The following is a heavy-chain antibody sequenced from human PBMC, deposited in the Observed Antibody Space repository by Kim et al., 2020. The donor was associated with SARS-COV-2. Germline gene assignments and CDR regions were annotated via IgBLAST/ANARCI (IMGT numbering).Heavy chain of an antibody. Sequence: GESLKISCKGSGYNFTSYSITWLRQMPGKGLEWMGRIDPRDSTTDYSPSFQGHVTFSADKSISTAYLQWSSLKASDTAMYYCARPYGSGSYSYHYYGMDVWGQGNTVTVSS. CDR3: ARPYGSGSYSYHYYGMDV. D-gene: IGHD3-10*01. J-gene: IGHJ6*01. CDR1: GYNFTSYS. V-gene: IGHV5-10-1*01. CDR2: IDPRDSTT.